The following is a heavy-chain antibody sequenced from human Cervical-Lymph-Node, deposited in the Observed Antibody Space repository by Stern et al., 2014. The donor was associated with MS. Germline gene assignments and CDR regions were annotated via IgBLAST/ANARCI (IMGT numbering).Heavy chain of an antibody. Sequence: QIPLKESGPTLVRPTQTLSLTCTFSGFSLTLTGEAVAWIRQPPGKALEWLALIYWDDDKVYSPSLKNRIALTKDTSKHQVVFTMTNMDPMDTATYYCARRGSPNHGGYYFDYWGQGILVTVSS. J-gene: IGHJ4*02. CDR3: ARRGSPNHGGYYFDY. CDR2: IYWDDDK. D-gene: IGHD2-8*01. CDR1: GFSLTLTGEA. V-gene: IGHV2-5*02.